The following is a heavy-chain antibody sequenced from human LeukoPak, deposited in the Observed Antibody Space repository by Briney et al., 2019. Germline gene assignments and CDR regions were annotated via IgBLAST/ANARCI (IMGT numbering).Heavy chain of an antibody. CDR1: GGSISSGGYY. V-gene: IGHV4-31*03. Sequence: SQTLSLTCTVSGGSISSGGYYWSWIRQHPGKGLEWIGYIYYSGSTYYNPSLKSRVTISVDTSKNQFSLKLSSVTAADTAVYYCASLDSRGYDAFDIWGQGPMVTVSS. CDR3: ASLDSRGYDAFDI. J-gene: IGHJ3*02. D-gene: IGHD3-10*01. CDR2: IYYSGST.